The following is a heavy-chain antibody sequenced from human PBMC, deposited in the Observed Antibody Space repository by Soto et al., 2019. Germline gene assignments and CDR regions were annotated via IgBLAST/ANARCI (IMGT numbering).Heavy chain of an antibody. CDR3: ARDQRVVPAAMAGVGYYYYGMDV. CDR2: IYYSGST. V-gene: IGHV4-61*08. J-gene: IGHJ6*02. D-gene: IGHD2-2*01. CDR1: GGSLSSGAYY. Sequence: SETLSLTCTVSGGSLSSGAYYWSWIRQHPGKGLEWIGYIYYSGSTNYNPSLKSRVTISVDTSKNQFSLKLSSVTAADTAVYYCARDQRVVPAAMAGVGYYYYGMDVWGQGTTVTVSS.